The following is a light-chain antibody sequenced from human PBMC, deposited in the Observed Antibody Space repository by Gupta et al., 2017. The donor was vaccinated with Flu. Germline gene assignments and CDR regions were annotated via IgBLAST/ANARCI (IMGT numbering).Light chain of an antibody. V-gene: IGLV1-51*02. CDR3: GTRDSSLSVVV. J-gene: IGLJ2*01. Sequence: KVTISFSGSSSNIGNNDVSWYQHLPGTAPKLLIYENSKRTSGIPDRFSGSKSDTSATLGITGLQTGDEADYYCGTRDSSLSVVVFGGGTKLTVL. CDR2: ENS. CDR1: SSNIGNND.